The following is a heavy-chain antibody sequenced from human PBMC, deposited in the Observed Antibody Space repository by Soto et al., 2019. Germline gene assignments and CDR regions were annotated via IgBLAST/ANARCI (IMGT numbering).Heavy chain of an antibody. Sequence: SVKVACRASGGSGSSYAVSWVGQARGQGLEWVGGIIPIFGTANYPQKFQGRVTITADESKSTAYLPLSSLRPDDTAVSYCATDGSPSYLYYSHHCGQGTLVTVSS. CDR1: GGSGSSYA. CDR3: ATDGSPSYLYYSHH. D-gene: IGHD1-26*01. V-gene: IGHV1-69*13. CDR2: IIPIFGTA. J-gene: IGHJ1*01.